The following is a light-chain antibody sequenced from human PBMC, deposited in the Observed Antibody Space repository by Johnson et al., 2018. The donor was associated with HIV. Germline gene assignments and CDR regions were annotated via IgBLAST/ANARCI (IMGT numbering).Light chain of an antibody. CDR3: GTWDSSLSAEV. CDR2: ENN. CDR1: SSNIGNNY. V-gene: IGLV1-51*02. J-gene: IGLJ1*01. Sequence: QPVLTQPPSVSAAPGQKVTISCSGSSSNIGNNYVSWYQQLPGTAPKLLIYENNKRPSGIPDRFSGSKSGTSATLGITGLQTGDEADYYCGTWDSSLSAEVFGTGTSVTVL.